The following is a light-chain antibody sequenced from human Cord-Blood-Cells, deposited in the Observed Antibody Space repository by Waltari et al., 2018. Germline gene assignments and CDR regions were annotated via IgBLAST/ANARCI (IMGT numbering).Light chain of an antibody. V-gene: IGLV2-14*01. Sequence: QSALTQPASVSGSPGQSITISCTGTSSDVGGYNYVSWYQQHPGKAPKLMIYEVINRPSGVSTRFSCSQSGNTAALTISGLQAEDEADYYCSSYTSSSTYVFGTGTKGTVL. CDR1: SSDVGGYNY. J-gene: IGLJ1*01. CDR3: SSYTSSSTYV. CDR2: EVI.